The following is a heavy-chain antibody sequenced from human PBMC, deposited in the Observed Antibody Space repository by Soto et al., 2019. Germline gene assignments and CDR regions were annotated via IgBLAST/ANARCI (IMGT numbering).Heavy chain of an antibody. D-gene: IGHD1-1*01. V-gene: IGHV3-23*01. J-gene: IGHJ3*02. CDR3: AKDRSGTTADGFDI. CDR1: GFPFSTYA. CDR2: ITNSGGIT. Sequence: EVQLLESGGGLVQPGGSLRLSCAASGFPFSTYALNWVRQAPGKGLEWVSTITNSGGITYYADSVKGRFTISRDNSQNTLYLQMNSLRAEDTGIYYCAKDRSGTTADGFDIWGQRTKVTGSS.